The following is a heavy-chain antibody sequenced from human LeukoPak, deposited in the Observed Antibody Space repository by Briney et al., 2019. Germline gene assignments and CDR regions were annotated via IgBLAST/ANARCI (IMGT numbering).Heavy chain of an antibody. CDR2: MNPKSGNT. D-gene: IGHD1-26*01. V-gene: IGHV1-8*01. J-gene: IGHJ4*02. Sequence: ASVKVSCEASGYTFVNYEINWVRQAPGQGLEWMGWMNPKSGNTGYAQKFLGRVTMTSNTSINTIYMELSSLRSEDTAIYYCTGPYIVGNTLDVEPMFGHWGQGTLVTVAS. CDR3: TGPYIVGNTLDVEPMFGH. CDR1: GYTFVNYE.